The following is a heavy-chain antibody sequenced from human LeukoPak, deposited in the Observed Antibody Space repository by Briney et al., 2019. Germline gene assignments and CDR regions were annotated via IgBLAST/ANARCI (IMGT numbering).Heavy chain of an antibody. V-gene: IGHV3-48*03. CDR3: ARGGTMVRRDY. Sequence: GGSLRLSCAASGFTFSSYEMNWVRQAPGKGLEWVSYISSSGSTIYYADSVKGRFTISRDNAKNSLYLQMNSLRAEDTAVYYCARGGTMVRRDYWGQGTLVTVSS. D-gene: IGHD3-10*01. J-gene: IGHJ4*02. CDR2: ISSSGSTI. CDR1: GFTFSSYE.